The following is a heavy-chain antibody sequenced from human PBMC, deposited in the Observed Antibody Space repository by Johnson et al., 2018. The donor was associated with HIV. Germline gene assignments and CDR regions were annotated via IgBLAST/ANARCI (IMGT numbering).Heavy chain of an antibody. CDR2: ISYDGSNK. V-gene: IGHV3-30-3*01. D-gene: IGHD6-13*01. J-gene: IGHJ3*02. CDR3: AKDSSSWYGGAFDI. CDR1: GFTFSSYA. Sequence: QVQLVESGGGVVQPGRSLRLSCAASGFTFSSYAIHWVRQAPGKGLEWVAVISYDGSNKYYADSVKGRFTISRDNSKNTLYLQMNSLRAEDTAVYYCAKDSSSWYGGAFDIWAKGQWSPSLQ.